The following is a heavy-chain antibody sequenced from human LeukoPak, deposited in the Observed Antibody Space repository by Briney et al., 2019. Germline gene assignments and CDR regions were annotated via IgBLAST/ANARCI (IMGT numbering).Heavy chain of an antibody. J-gene: IGHJ4*02. CDR3: AKDTELWAYSSSAFDY. V-gene: IGHV3-23*01. CDR2: ISGSGGST. Sequence: PGGSLRLSCAASGVTFSSYAMSWVRQAPGKGLEWVSAISGSGGSTYYADSVKGRFTISRDNSKNTLYLQMNSLRAEDTAVSYCAKDTELWAYSSSAFDYWGQGTLVTVSS. CDR1: GVTFSSYA. D-gene: IGHD6-13*01.